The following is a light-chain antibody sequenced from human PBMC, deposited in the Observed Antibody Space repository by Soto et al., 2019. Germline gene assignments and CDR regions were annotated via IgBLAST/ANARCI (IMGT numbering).Light chain of an antibody. CDR3: QQRSDWPRVT. V-gene: IGKV3-11*01. CDR1: QSVDTN. Sequence: EIVMTQSPATLSLSPGDTATLSCRASQSVDTNLAWYQQKPGQAPRLLIYDASNRATGIPARFSGSWSGTAFTLTISSLEAADFAVYYCQQRSDWPRVTCGQGTRLEIK. J-gene: IGKJ5*01. CDR2: DAS.